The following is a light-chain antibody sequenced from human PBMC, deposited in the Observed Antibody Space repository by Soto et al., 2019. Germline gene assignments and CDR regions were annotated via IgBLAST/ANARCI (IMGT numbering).Light chain of an antibody. CDR2: GNS. CDR1: SSNIGAGYD. CDR3: QSYDSSLSGWV. J-gene: IGLJ3*02. Sequence: QSVLTQPPSVSGAPGQRVTISCTGSSSNIGAGYDVHWYQQLPGTAPELLSYGNSNRPSGVADRFSGSKSGTSASLAITGLRAEDEADYYCQSYDSSLSGWVFGGGTKLTVL. V-gene: IGLV1-40*01.